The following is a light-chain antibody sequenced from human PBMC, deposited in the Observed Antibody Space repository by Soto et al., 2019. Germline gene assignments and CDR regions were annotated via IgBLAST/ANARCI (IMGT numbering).Light chain of an antibody. CDR3: QNESRAPPAGT. Sequence: DFQMTQYPSSLSASVGDRVTITCRASQGINNHLAWFQQKPGKVPKVLIYAASPLQSGVPSRFSGSGSGTEFTVTISRLQPEDVATYYCQNESRAPPAGTFRGGTKVEIK. V-gene: IGKV1-27*01. J-gene: IGKJ4*01. CDR1: QGINNH. CDR2: AAS.